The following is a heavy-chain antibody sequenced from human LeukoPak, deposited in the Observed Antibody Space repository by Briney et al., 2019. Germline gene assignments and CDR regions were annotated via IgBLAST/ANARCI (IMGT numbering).Heavy chain of an antibody. J-gene: IGHJ3*02. D-gene: IGHD3-16*01. Sequence: GGSLRLSCAASGFTFSSYAMSWVRQAPGKGLEWVLAISGSGGSTYYADSVKGRFTISRDNSKNTLYPQMNSLRAEDTAVYYCAKDLSGLSSSDAFDIWGQGTMVTVSS. V-gene: IGHV3-23*01. CDR3: AKDLSGLSSSDAFDI. CDR1: GFTFSSYA. CDR2: ISGSGGST.